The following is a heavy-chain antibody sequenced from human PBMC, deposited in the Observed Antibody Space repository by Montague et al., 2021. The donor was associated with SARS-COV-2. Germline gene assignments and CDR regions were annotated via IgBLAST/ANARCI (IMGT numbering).Heavy chain of an antibody. CDR3: ARHRRYDVVTYYPDF. J-gene: IGHJ4*02. Sequence: SETLSLTCSVSGGSFDSDNFFWGWIRQPPGKRLEWIGVISNGGXTXDXXXXKXRVTISVHTSSNQLSLNVKSVTAADTAVYYCARHRRYDVVTYYPDFWGQGILVTVSS. V-gene: IGHV4-39*01. CDR2: ISNGGXT. D-gene: IGHD3-9*01. CDR1: GGSFDSDNFF.